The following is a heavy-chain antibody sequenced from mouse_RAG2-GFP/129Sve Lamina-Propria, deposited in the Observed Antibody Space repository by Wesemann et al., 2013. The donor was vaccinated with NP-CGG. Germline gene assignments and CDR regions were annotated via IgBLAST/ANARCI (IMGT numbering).Heavy chain of an antibody. CDR1: GYAFSSYW. CDR2: IYPGDGDT. D-gene: IGHD1-1*01. J-gene: IGHJ4*01. V-gene: IGHV1-80*01. CDR3: ARLATTVVATETTDYAMDY. Sequence: QVQLQQSGAELVKPGASVKISCKASGYAFSSYWMNWVKQRPGKGLEWIGQIYPGDGDTNYNGKFKGKATLTADKSSSTAYMQLSSLTSEDSAVYFCARLATTVVATETTDYAMDYWGQGTSVTVSS.